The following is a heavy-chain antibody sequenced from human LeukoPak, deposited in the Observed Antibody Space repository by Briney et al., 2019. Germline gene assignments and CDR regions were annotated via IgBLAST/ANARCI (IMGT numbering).Heavy chain of an antibody. CDR1: GGSIRGYY. Sequence: SETLSHTCNVSGGSIRGYYWSWIRQPPGKGLEWIGYIYSSGSTNYNPSLKSRVTMSVDTSKNQFSLKVSSVTPADTAVFCCARVFESGSQAFLHYMDVWGKGTTVTISS. J-gene: IGHJ6*03. CDR3: ARVFESGSQAFLHYMDV. D-gene: IGHD3-10*01. V-gene: IGHV4-59*01. CDR2: IYSSGST.